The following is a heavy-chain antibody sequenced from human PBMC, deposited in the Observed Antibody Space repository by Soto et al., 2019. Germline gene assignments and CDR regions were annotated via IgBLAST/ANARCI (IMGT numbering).Heavy chain of an antibody. CDR2: IYYSGST. J-gene: IGHJ5*02. V-gene: IGHV4-59*01. CDR1: GGSISSYY. CDR3: ARGGRYYDILTGYQNKWFDP. Sequence: PSETLSLTCPVSGGSISSYYWSWIRQPPGKGLEWIGYIYYSGSTNYNPSLKSRVTISIDTSKNQFSLKLSSVTAADTAVYYCARGGRYYDILTGYQNKWFDPWGQGTLVTVSS. D-gene: IGHD3-9*01.